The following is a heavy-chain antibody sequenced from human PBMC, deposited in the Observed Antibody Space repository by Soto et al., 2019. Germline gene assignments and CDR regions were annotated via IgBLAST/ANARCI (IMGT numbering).Heavy chain of an antibody. V-gene: IGHV4-4*02. CDR1: GGSISSSNW. Sequence: QVQLQESGPGLVKPSGTLSLTCAVSGGSISSSNWWSWVRQPPGKGLEWIGEIYHSGSTNYNPSLKGRVTISVDKSQNQFSLKLSSVTAADPAGYYCAREEIAVAGEAYHYWGQGTLVTVSS. CDR3: AREEIAVAGEAYHY. CDR2: IYHSGST. J-gene: IGHJ4*02. D-gene: IGHD6-19*01.